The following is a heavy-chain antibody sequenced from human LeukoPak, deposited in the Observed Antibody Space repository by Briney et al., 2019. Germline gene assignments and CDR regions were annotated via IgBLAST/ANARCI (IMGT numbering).Heavy chain of an antibody. J-gene: IGHJ5*02. V-gene: IGHV3-9*01. D-gene: IGHD3-10*01. CDR2: ISWNSGSI. CDR3: ARRGYYGSGLHNWFDP. Sequence: PGGSLRLSCAASGFTFDDYAMHWVRQAPGKGLEWDSGISWNSGSIGYADSVKGRFTISRDNAKNSLYLQMNSLRAEDTALYYCARRGYYGSGLHNWFDPWGQGTLVTVSS. CDR1: GFTFDDYA.